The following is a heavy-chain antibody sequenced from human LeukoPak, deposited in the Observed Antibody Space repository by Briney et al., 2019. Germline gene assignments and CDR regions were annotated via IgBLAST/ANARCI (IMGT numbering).Heavy chain of an antibody. J-gene: IGHJ1*01. CDR1: GGTFSSSA. CDR2: IIPIFGTA. Sequence: EASVKVSCKASGGTFSSSAIDWVRQAPGQGLEWMGGIIPIFGTANYAQKFQGRVTITADESTSTAYMELSSLRSEDTAVYYCARDGGGYYYDSSGYYDMYFQHWGQGTLVTVSS. V-gene: IGHV1-69*13. D-gene: IGHD3-22*01. CDR3: ARDGGGYYYDSSGYYDMYFQH.